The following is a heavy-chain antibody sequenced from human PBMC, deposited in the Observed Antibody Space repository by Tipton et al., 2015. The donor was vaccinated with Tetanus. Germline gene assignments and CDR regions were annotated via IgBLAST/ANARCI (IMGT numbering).Heavy chain of an antibody. CDR3: ARVSRRNFYFDY. CDR2: IYYSGTS. J-gene: IGHJ4*02. V-gene: IGHV4-31*03. D-gene: IGHD2/OR15-2a*01. CDR1: GDSISSGPYS. Sequence: GLVKPSETLSLTCTVSGDSISSGPYSWSWLRQHPGKGLELIGYIYYSGTSYISPSLTRRVSIAVDTSRNQFSLNLTSVTVADSAVYFCARVSRRNFYFDYWCPGDQVTVSS.